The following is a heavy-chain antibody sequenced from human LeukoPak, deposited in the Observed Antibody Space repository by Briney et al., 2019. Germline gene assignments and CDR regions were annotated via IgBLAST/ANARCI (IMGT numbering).Heavy chain of an antibody. J-gene: IGHJ4*02. CDR3: AKGLIPGYCSSTSCYGGTFDY. CDR2: IGTTSSYI. CDR1: GFTFSSYG. D-gene: IGHD2-2*03. V-gene: IGHV3-21*01. Sequence: GGSLRLSCAASGFTFSSYGINWVRQAPGKGLEWVSFIGTTSSYIYYADSVKGRFTISRDNAKNSVYLQMNSLRAEDTAVYYCAKGLIPGYCSSTSCYGGTFDYWGQGTLVTVSS.